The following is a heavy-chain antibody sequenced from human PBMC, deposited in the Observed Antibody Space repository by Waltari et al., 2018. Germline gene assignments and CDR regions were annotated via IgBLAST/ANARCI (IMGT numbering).Heavy chain of an antibody. Sequence: QVQLVESGGGVVQPGRSLRLSWAASGFTFSSSGMPWARQAPGKGLEWVAVIWYDGSNKYYADSVKGRFTISRDNSKNTLYLQMNSLRAEDTAVYYCARELTTGAFDIWGQGTMVTVSS. D-gene: IGHD4-17*01. CDR3: ARELTTGAFDI. CDR2: IWYDGSNK. CDR1: GFTFSSSG. J-gene: IGHJ3*02. V-gene: IGHV3-33*01.